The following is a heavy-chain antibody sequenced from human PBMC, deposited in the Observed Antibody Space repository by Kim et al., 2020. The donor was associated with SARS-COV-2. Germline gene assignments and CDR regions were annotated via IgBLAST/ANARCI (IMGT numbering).Heavy chain of an antibody. CDR3: SSTEAYSYDRSYYYGMDV. V-gene: IGHV4-59*01. CDR1: GGSISNYY. J-gene: IGHJ6*02. Sequence: SETLSLTCTVSGGSISNYYWSWIRQPPGKGLEWIWYIYDSGSTNYNPSLKSRVTISVDTSKNQFSLKLSSATAADTAVYYCSSTEAYSYDRSYYYGMDVWGQGTPFTVSS. CDR2: IYDSGST. D-gene: IGHD5-18*01.